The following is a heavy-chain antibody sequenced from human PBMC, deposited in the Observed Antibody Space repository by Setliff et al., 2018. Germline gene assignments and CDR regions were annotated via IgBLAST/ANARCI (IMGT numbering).Heavy chain of an antibody. D-gene: IGHD6-13*01. CDR2: INPSGGLT. Sequence: GASVKVSCKASGGTFTNYGVSWVRQAPGQGLEWMGIINPSGGLTRYAQKFQGRVTMTRDTSTSTVYMEVRSLKSEDTATYFCARGLIAYASWYPNKHTYYYYMDVWGKGTTVTVSS. V-gene: IGHV1-46*01. CDR3: ARGLIAYASWYPNKHTYYYYMDV. J-gene: IGHJ6*03. CDR1: GGTFTNYG.